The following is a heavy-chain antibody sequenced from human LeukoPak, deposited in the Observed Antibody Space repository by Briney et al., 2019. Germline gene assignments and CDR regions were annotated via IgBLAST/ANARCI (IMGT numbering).Heavy chain of an antibody. CDR1: GGSFSGYY. J-gene: IGHJ4*02. CDR3: ARLFCFDN. CDR2: INHSGST. V-gene: IGHV4-34*01. Sequence: SETLSLTCAVYGGSFSGYYWSWIRQPPGKGLEWIGEINHSGSTNYNPSLKSRVTISVDTSKNQFSLKLSSVTAAESAVYYCARLFCFDNWGQGTLVTVSS.